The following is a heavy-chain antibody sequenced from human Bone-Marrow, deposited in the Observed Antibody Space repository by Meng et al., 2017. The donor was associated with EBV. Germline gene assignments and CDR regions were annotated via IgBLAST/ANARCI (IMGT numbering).Heavy chain of an antibody. V-gene: IGHV1-8*01. Sequence: QVQLVQSGAEVKKPGDSVRVACEASGYTFTNFDSNWERQAAGQGLEWMGWMNPDSGNIGYARNFQGRVSMTRDTSRNTAYMELRGLTYEDTAIYYCARGLQGTNWFDPWGQGTLVTVSS. J-gene: IGHJ5*02. CDR3: ARGLQGTNWFDP. CDR2: MNPDSGNI. CDR1: GYTFTNFD.